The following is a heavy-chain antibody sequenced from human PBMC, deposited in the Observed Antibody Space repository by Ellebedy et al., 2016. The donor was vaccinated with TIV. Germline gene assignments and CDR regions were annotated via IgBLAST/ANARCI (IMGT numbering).Heavy chain of an antibody. CDR2: ISYDGNNK. Sequence: GESLKISCAASGFILGSFGMHWVRQAPGKGLEWLAFISYDGNNKYIADSVKGRLTISRDNSMNALYLQMDSLSAEDTAVYYCAKEGYDIMTGEQFHGMDVWGQGTPVTVSS. CDR1: GFILGSFG. CDR3: AKEGYDIMTGEQFHGMDV. J-gene: IGHJ6*02. V-gene: IGHV3-30*18. D-gene: IGHD3-9*01.